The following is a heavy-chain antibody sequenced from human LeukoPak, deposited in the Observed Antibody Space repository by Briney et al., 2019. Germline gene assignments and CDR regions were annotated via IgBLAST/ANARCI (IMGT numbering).Heavy chain of an antibody. Sequence: GGTLRLSCAASGFTFSSYAMHWVRQAPGKGLEWVAVISYDGSNKYYADSVKGRFTISRDNSKNTLYLQMNSLRAEDTAVYYCARARSGVWGQGTLVTVSS. J-gene: IGHJ4*02. CDR1: GFTFSSYA. D-gene: IGHD3-10*01. CDR2: ISYDGSNK. V-gene: IGHV3-30*04. CDR3: ARARSGV.